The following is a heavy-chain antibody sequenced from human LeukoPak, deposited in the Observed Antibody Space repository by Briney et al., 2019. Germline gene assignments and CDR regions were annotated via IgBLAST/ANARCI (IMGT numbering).Heavy chain of an antibody. CDR2: INADNGNT. V-gene: IGHV1-3*01. CDR3: ARAIVVLPSANWFDP. CDR1: GYTFTTYA. D-gene: IGHD2-2*01. J-gene: IGHJ5*02. Sequence: ASVKVSCKTSGYTFTTYAIHWVRQAPGQRLEWMGWINADNGNTKYSQKFQGRVTITRDTSASTAYMELSSLRSEHTAVYYCARAIVVLPSANWFDPWGQGTPVTVSS.